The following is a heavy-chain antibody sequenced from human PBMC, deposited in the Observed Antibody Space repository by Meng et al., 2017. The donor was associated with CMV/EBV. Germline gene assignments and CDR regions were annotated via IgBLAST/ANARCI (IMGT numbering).Heavy chain of an antibody. D-gene: IGHD2-2*01. CDR2: IYYSGST. Sequence: SETLSLTCTVSGGSISSSSYYWGWIRQPPGKGLEWIGSIYYSGSTYYNPSLKSRVTISVDTSKNQFSLKLSSVTAADTAVYYCARERPEQYRLLGTGYYYYGMDVWGQGTTVTVSS. J-gene: IGHJ6*02. V-gene: IGHV4-39*07. CDR3: ARERPEQYRLLGTGYYYYGMDV. CDR1: GGSISSSSYY.